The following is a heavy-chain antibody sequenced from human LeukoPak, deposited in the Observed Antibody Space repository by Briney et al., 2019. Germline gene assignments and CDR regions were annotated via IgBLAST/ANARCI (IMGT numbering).Heavy chain of an antibody. Sequence: RSGGSLRLSCAASGFTFRNYWMSWVRQAPGTGLEWVANIKQDGSDRNYVTSVRGRFTISRDNAESSLYLQMNSLRVEDTAVYYCVRNLAVAGTCFDSWGQGTLVTVSS. CDR3: VRNLAVAGTCFDS. J-gene: IGHJ4*02. CDR2: IKQDGSDR. CDR1: GFTFRNYW. D-gene: IGHD6-19*01. V-gene: IGHV3-7*03.